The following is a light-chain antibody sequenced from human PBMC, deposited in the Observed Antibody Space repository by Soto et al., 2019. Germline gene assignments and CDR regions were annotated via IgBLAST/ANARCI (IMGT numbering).Light chain of an antibody. CDR3: QTWGTGIVV. CDR1: SGHSTYA. J-gene: IGLJ2*01. CDR2: LDSDGIH. V-gene: IGLV4-69*02. Sequence: QSVLTQSPSASASLGASVKLTCTLSSGHSTYAIAWHQQQPEKGPRYLMKLDSDGIHSKGDGIPDRFSGSSSGAERYLTIPSLQSEDEADYYCQTWGTGIVVFGGGTKLTAL.